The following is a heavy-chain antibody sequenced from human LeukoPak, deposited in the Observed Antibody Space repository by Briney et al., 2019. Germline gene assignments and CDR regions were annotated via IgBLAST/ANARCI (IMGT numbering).Heavy chain of an antibody. CDR2: IYYSGST. Sequence: SETLSLTCTVSGRSISSYYWRWIRQPPAKGLEWIGYIYYSGSTNYNPSLKSRVTISVDTSKHQFSLKLSSVTAADTAVYYCARPRYCSSTSCSSFGYWGQGTLVTVSS. CDR3: ARPRYCSSTSCSSFGY. CDR1: GRSISSYY. J-gene: IGHJ4*02. V-gene: IGHV4-59*01. D-gene: IGHD2-2*01.